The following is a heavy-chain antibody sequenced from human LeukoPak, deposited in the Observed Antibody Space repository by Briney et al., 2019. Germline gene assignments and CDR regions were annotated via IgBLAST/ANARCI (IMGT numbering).Heavy chain of an antibody. V-gene: IGHV3-30*02. CDR1: GFTLSNYD. D-gene: IGHD3-9*01. Sequence: GGSLRLSCAVSGFTLSNYDIYWIRQAPGKGLEWATFIRYDGSNQYYADSVKGRFTIPRDNSKNTVFLQMNSLRIEDTAVYYCAREASLTAFDYWGQGTLVTVSS. CDR2: IRYDGSNQ. J-gene: IGHJ4*02. CDR3: AREASLTAFDY.